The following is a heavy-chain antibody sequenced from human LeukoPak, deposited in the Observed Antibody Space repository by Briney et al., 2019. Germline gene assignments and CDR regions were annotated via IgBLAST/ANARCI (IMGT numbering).Heavy chain of an antibody. D-gene: IGHD3-22*01. CDR1: GYSFTTYW. CDR3: ARLPYYDPSRDAFDI. J-gene: IGHJ3*02. V-gene: IGHV5-51*01. Sequence: GESLKISCKASGYSFTTYWIGWVRQMPGKGLEWMGIIYRDDSETRYSPSFQGQVTMSADKSISTAYLQWSSLKASDTAMYYCARLPYYDPSRDAFDIWGQGTMVTVSS. CDR2: IYRDDSET.